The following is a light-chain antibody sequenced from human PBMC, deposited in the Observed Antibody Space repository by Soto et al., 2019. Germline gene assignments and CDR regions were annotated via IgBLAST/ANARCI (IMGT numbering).Light chain of an antibody. CDR1: QGISSY. J-gene: IGKJ4*01. V-gene: IGKV1-9*01. CDR3: QQLYCYT. Sequence: DIPLTQSPSFLSASVGDRVTITCRASQGISSYFAWYQQKPGKAPSLLLYAASTLQSGVPSRFSGTGSGTEFTLTISSLQPDDFATYYCQQLYCYTFGGRTKVQIK. CDR2: AAS.